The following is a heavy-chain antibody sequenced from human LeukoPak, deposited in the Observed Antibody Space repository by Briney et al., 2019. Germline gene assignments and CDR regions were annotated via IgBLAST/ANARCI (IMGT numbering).Heavy chain of an antibody. CDR3: ARGYYDAPGY. CDR2: ISSSGGTI. D-gene: IGHD3-22*01. J-gene: IGHJ4*02. V-gene: IGHV3-48*03. CDR1: GFIFSSYE. Sequence: GGSLRLSCAASGFIFSSYEMNWVRQAPGKGLEWISYISSSGGTIYYADSVNGRFTISRDNAKNSLYLQMNSLRAEDTAVYYCARGYYDAPGYWGQGTLVTVSS.